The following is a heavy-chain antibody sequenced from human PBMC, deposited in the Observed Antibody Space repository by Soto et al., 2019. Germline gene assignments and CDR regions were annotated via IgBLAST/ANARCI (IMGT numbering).Heavy chain of an antibody. CDR1: GFTFSDYY. Sequence: LRLSCAASGFTFSDYYMSWIRQAPGKGLEWVSYISSSSSYTNYADSVKGRFTISRDNAKNSLYLQMNSLRAEDTAVYYCARDGVGAMLSYFDYWGQGTLVTVSS. CDR3: ARDGVGAMLSYFDY. V-gene: IGHV3-11*06. J-gene: IGHJ4*02. CDR2: ISSSSSYT. D-gene: IGHD1-26*01.